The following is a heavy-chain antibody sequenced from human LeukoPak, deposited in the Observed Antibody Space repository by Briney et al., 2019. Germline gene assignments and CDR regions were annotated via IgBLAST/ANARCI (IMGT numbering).Heavy chain of an antibody. CDR1: GFTFSNYY. J-gene: IGHJ4*02. CDR3: ERGLGGDPVGFDY. D-gene: IGHD2-21*01. Sequence: GGSLRLSCAASGFTFSNYYMHWVRQAPGKGLVWVSRVYTDGSTTNYADSVKGRFTISRDNAKNTLYLQMNSLRAEHTAVYYCERGLGGDPVGFDYWGRGTLVIVSS. CDR2: VYTDGSTT. V-gene: IGHV3-74*01.